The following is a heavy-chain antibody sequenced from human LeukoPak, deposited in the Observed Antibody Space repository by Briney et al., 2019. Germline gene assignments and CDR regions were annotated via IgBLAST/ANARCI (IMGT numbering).Heavy chain of an antibody. CDR2: IREDGGEI. CDR3: ARVAAGYSVNYFDY. CDR1: GFTFTSHW. J-gene: IGHJ4*02. Sequence: QPGGSLRLSCVASGFTFTSHWTTWVRQAPGKGLEWVANIREDGGEIYYLDSVKGRFTISRDNVENSLYLQMNSLRDEDTAVYYCARVAAGYSVNYFDYWGQGTLVTVSS. V-gene: IGHV3-7*01. D-gene: IGHD4-23*01.